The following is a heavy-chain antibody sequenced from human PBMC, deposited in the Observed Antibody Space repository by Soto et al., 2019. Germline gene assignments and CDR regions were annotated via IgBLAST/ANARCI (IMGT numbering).Heavy chain of an antibody. CDR1: GYMFTSYG. J-gene: IGHJ6*03. V-gene: IGHV1-18*01. Sequence: QVQLVQSGAELKKPGASAKVSCKASGYMFTSYGISWVRQAPGQGLEWMAWISVNNGNTNYAQKFQGRVTMTTDTSTNTAYMDVRSLRYDDTAVYYCARFNRSGTNYYMDVWGKGTTVIVSS. CDR3: ARFNRSGTNYYMDV. D-gene: IGHD3-10*01. CDR2: ISVNNGNT.